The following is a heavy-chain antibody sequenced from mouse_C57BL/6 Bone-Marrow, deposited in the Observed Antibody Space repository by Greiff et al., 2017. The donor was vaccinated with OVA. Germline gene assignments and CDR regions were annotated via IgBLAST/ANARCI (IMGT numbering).Heavy chain of an antibody. V-gene: IGHV1-52*01. J-gene: IGHJ2*01. D-gene: IGHD2-10*02. CDR2: IDPSDSET. CDR1: GYTFTSYW. Sequence: VQLQQPGAELVRPGSSVKLSCKASGYTFTSYWMHWVKQRPIQGLEWIGNIDPSDSETHYNQKFKDKATLTVDKSSSTAYMQLSSLTSEDSAVYYCAREYGNYVYYVDYWGQGTTLTVSS. CDR3: AREYGNYVYYVDY.